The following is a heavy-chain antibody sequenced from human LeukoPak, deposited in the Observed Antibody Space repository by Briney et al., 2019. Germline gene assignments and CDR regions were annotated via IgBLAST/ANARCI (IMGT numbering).Heavy chain of an antibody. CDR2: IDWDDAN. Sequence: SGPTLVNLTQTLTLICTFSGFSLSTNGMCVSWIRQPPGKALEWLARIDWDDANYYRPSLETRLTISKDTSKNQVVLTMTNMDPVDTATYYCARTKVAATPLYAVDIWGQGTMVTVSS. CDR3: ARTKVAATPLYAVDI. V-gene: IGHV2-70*11. J-gene: IGHJ3*02. CDR1: GFSLSTNGMC. D-gene: IGHD2-15*01.